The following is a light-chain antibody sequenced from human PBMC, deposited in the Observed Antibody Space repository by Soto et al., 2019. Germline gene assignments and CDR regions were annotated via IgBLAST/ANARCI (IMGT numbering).Light chain of an antibody. CDR3: QPYGSSPPLT. CDR2: GAS. Sequence: EIVLTQSPGTLSLSPGERATLSCRASQSVSSSYLAWYQQKPGQAPRLLIYGASSRATGIPDRFSGSGSGTDFTLTISRLEPEDFAVYYCQPYGSSPPLTCGGGTKVEIK. J-gene: IGKJ4*01. V-gene: IGKV3-20*01. CDR1: QSVSSSY.